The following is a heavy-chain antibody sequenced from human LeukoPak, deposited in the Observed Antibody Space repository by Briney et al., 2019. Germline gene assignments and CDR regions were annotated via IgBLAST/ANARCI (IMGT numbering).Heavy chain of an antibody. Sequence: PGGSLRLSCAASGFTFSSYAMSWVRQAPGKGLEWVSAISGSGGSTYYADSVKGRFTTSRDNSKNTLYLQMNSLRAEDTAVYYCAKDLMVGQQWLVLYYYYGMDVWGQGTTVTVSS. CDR3: AKDLMVGQQWLVLYYYYGMDV. CDR1: GFTFSSYA. V-gene: IGHV3-23*01. J-gene: IGHJ6*02. D-gene: IGHD6-19*01. CDR2: ISGSGGST.